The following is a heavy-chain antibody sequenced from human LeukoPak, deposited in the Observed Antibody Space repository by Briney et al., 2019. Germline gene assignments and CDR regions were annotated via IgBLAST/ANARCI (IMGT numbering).Heavy chain of an antibody. V-gene: IGHV3-23*01. CDR3: ARDRSWFDP. Sequence: PGGSLRLSCAASGFTFSSYAMSWVRQAPEKGLEWVSTISGSGGGTYYADSVKGRFTISRDNSKNTLYLQMNNLRVEDTAVYYCARDRSWFDPWGQGTPVTVSS. CDR2: ISGSGGGT. D-gene: IGHD6-19*01. CDR1: GFTFSSYA. J-gene: IGHJ5*02.